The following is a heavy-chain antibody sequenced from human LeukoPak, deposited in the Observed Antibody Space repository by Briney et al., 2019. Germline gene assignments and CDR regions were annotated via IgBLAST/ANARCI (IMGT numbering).Heavy chain of an antibody. Sequence: PGGSLRLSCAASGFTFSSYGMHWVRQAPGKGLEWVAFIRPDGSNKYYADSVKGRFTISRDNSKNTLYLQMNSLRAEDTAVYYSAKAYDSGWYYYFDYWGQGTLVTVSS. D-gene: IGHD6-19*01. V-gene: IGHV3-30*02. CDR2: IRPDGSNK. J-gene: IGHJ4*02. CDR3: AKAYDSGWYYYFDY. CDR1: GFTFSSYG.